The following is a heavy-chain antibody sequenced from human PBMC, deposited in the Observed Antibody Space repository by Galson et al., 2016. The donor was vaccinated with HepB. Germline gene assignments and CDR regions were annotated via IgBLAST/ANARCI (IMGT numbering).Heavy chain of an antibody. V-gene: IGHV3-33*01. J-gene: IGHJ4*02. CDR3: AGGYYGSGSYYAY. D-gene: IGHD3-10*01. CDR2: IWNDGSKK. CDR1: GITFSNYG. Sequence: SLRLSCAASGITFSNYGMHWVRQAPGKGLEWVALIWNDGSKKYYADSVKGRFTISRDNSKNTLYLQMNSLRAEDTAVYYCAGGYYGSGSYYAYWGQRTLVTVAS.